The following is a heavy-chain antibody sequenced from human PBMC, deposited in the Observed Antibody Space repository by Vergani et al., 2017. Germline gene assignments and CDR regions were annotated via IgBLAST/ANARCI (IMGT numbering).Heavy chain of an antibody. D-gene: IGHD2-2*01. V-gene: IGHV5-51*01. Sequence: EVQLVQSGAEVKKPGESLKISCKGSGYSFTSYWIGWVRQMPGKGLEWMGIIYPGDSDTRYSPSFQGQVTISADKSIRTAYLQWSSLKASDTAMYYCARYPVVPAANGYYYYGMDVWGQGTTVTVSS. CDR2: IYPGDSDT. CDR1: GYSFTSYW. J-gene: IGHJ6*02. CDR3: ARYPVVPAANGYYYYGMDV.